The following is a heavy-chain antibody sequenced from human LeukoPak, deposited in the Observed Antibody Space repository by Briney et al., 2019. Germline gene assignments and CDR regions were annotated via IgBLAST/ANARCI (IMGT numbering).Heavy chain of an antibody. J-gene: IGHJ4*02. CDR2: IIPIFGIA. CDR1: GGTFSSYA. CDR3: ARDSGSYYSYYFDY. D-gene: IGHD1-26*01. Sequence: SVKVSCKASGGTFSSYAISWVRQAPGQGLEWMGRIIPIFGIANYAQKFQGRVTITADKSTSTAYMELSSLRSEDTAVYYCARDSGSYYSYYFDYRGQGTLVTVSS. V-gene: IGHV1-69*04.